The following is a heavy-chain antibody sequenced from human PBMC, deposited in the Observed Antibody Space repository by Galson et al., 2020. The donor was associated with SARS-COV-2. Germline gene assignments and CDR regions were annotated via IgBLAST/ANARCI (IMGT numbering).Heavy chain of an antibody. CDR3: ARDYYDSSGSNAFDI. D-gene: IGHD3-22*01. Sequence: GESLKISCAASGFTFSSYAMHWVRQAPGKGLEWVAVISYDGSNKYYADSVKGRFTISRDNSKNTLYLQMNSLRAEDTAVYYCARDYYDSSGSNAFDIWGRDNGHRLF. CDR1: GFTFSSYA. CDR2: ISYDGSNK. J-gene: IGHJ3*02. V-gene: IGHV3-30*04.